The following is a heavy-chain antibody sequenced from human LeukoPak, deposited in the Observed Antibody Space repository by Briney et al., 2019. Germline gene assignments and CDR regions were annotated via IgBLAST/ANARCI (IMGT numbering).Heavy chain of an antibody. CDR2: IKQDGSEK. D-gene: IGHD3-10*01. CDR3: ARQLGGSGSY. Sequence: PGGSLRLSCAASGFTFNSYWMHWVRRAPGKGLEWVANIKQDGSEKYYVDSVKGRFTISRDNAKNSVYLQMNSLRAEDTAVYYCARQLGGSGSYWGQGTLVTVSS. J-gene: IGHJ4*02. CDR1: GFTFNSYW. V-gene: IGHV3-7*01.